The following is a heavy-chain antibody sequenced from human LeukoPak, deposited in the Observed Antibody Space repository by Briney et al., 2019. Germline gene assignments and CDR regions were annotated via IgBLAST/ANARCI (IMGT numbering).Heavy chain of an antibody. Sequence: GGSLRLSCAASGFTFSSYAMSWVRKAPGKGLGWVSAIIGSGGSTYYADSVKGRFTISRDNSKNTLYLQMNSPRAEDTAVYYCAKDLGVGATSYYYYGMDVWGQGTTVTVSS. D-gene: IGHD1-26*01. CDR2: IIGSGGST. J-gene: IGHJ6*02. CDR1: GFTFSSYA. V-gene: IGHV3-23*01. CDR3: AKDLGVGATSYYYYGMDV.